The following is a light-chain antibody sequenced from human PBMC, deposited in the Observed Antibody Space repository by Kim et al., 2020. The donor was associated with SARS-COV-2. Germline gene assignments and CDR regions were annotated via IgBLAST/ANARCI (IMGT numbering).Light chain of an antibody. Sequence: EPASSCCRSSRSLVHPNGQSYLDWYVQKPGQSPQLLIYLSSIRASGVPDRFSGSGSGTEFTRKSSRVEAEDVGVYYCMQALQTITFGQGTRLEIK. CDR3: MQALQTIT. V-gene: IGKV2-28*01. J-gene: IGKJ5*01. CDR2: LSS. CDR1: RSLVHPNGQSY.